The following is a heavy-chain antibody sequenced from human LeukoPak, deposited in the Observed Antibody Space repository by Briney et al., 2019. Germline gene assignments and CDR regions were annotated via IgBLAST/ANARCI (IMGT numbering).Heavy chain of an antibody. J-gene: IGHJ4*02. CDR3: ARDRPVPRRCSSTSCYLDY. CDR1: GFTFSSYS. V-gene: IGHV3-21*01. Sequence: GGSLRLSCAASGFTFSSYSMNWVRQAPGNGLEWVSSISSSSSYIYYADSVKGRFTISRDNAKNSLYLQMNSLRAEDTAVYYCARDRPVPRRCSSTSCYLDYWGQGTLVTVSS. CDR2: ISSSSSYI. D-gene: IGHD2-2*01.